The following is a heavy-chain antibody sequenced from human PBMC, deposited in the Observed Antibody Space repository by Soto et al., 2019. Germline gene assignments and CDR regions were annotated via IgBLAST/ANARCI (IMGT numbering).Heavy chain of an antibody. CDR2: ISYDGSNK. J-gene: IGHJ3*02. CDR1: GFTFSGYG. D-gene: IGHD2-21*02. Sequence: QVQLVESGGGVVQPGRSLRLSCAASGFTFSGYGMHWVRQAPGKGLEWVAVISYDGSNKYYADCVKGRLTISRDNXPNTLYLQMNSVIADDTAVYYCAQGDDGGNSHTFDSWSQGTMVAVSS. CDR3: AQGDDGGNSHTFDS. V-gene: IGHV3-30*18.